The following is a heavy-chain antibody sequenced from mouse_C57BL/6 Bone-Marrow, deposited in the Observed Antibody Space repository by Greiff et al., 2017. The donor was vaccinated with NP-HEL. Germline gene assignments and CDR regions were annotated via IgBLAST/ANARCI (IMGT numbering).Heavy chain of an antibody. J-gene: IGHJ2*01. V-gene: IGHV1-22*01. CDR2: INPNNGGT. Sequence: VQLKQSGPELVKPGASVKMSCKASGYTFTDYNMHWVKQSHGKSLEWIGYINPNNGGTSYNQKFKGKATLTVNKSSSTAYMELRSLTSEDSAVYYCARLRGYYSHLDYWGQGTTLTVSS. CDR3: ARLRGYYSHLDY. CDR1: GYTFTDYN. D-gene: IGHD1-1*01.